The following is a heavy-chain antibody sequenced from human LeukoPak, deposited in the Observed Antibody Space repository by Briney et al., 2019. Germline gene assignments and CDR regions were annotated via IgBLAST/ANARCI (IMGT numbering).Heavy chain of an antibody. Sequence: PGGSLRLSCAASGFTFSSHAMNWVRQAPGKGLEWVSGIRWNSGSIGYADSVKGRFTISRDNAKNSLYLQMNSLRAEDMALYYCAKELTDFGSEDAFDIWGQGTMVTVSS. V-gene: IGHV3-9*03. J-gene: IGHJ3*02. CDR2: IRWNSGSI. D-gene: IGHD3-10*01. CDR3: AKELTDFGSEDAFDI. CDR1: GFTFSSHA.